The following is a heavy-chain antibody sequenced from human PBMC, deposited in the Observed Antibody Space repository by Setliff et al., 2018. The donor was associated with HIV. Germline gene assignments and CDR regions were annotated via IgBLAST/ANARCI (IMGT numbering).Heavy chain of an antibody. Sequence: RASVKVSCKASGGTFSSYAISWVRQAPGQGLEWIGGIIPIFGTANYAQKFQGRVTITTDEPTGTTYMELSSLRSEDTAVYYCAREVGTYSGSYAVADGFDIWGQGTMVTVSS. V-gene: IGHV1-69*05. J-gene: IGHJ3*02. CDR3: AREVGTYSGSYAVADGFDI. CDR2: IIPIFGTA. D-gene: IGHD1-26*01. CDR1: GGTFSSYA.